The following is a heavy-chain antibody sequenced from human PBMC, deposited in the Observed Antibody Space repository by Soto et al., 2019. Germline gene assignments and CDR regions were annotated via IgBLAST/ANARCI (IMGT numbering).Heavy chain of an antibody. V-gene: IGHV4-4*02. CDR1: GGSISSNKW. CDR2: IYHSGST. D-gene: IGHD6-6*01. J-gene: IGHJ4*02. Sequence: LSLTCAVYGGSISSNKWWSWARQPPGKGLEWIGEIYHSGSTNYNPSLKSRVTISLDKSKNQFSLKLSSVTAADTAVYYCARGRYSSSYFDYWGQGTLVTVSS. CDR3: ARGRYSSSYFDY.